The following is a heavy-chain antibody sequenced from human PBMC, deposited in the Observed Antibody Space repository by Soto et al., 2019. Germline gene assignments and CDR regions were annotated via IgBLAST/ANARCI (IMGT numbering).Heavy chain of an antibody. CDR2: INPNSGDT. Sequence: GASVKVSCKASGYTFTGYYMHWVRQAPGQGLEWMGWINPNSGDTNYAQKFQGRVTMTRDTSITTAYMELSRLRSDDAAVYYCARVYSSSSDYVYWGHVPLVTFSS. D-gene: IGHD6-6*01. J-gene: IGHJ4*01. V-gene: IGHV1-2*02. CDR1: GYTFTGYY. CDR3: ARVYSSSSDYVY.